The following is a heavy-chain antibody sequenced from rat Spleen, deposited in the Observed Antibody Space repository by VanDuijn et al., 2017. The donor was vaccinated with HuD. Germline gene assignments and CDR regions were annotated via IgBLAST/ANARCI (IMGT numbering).Heavy chain of an antibody. CDR2: ISWGGSST. J-gene: IGHJ2*01. V-gene: IGHV5-29*01. Sequence: EVKLVESGGGLVQPGRSLKLSCAASGFTFDDYGMAWVRQAPKNGLEWVASISWGGSSTYYPDSVKGRLTISRDNAKSTLYLQMNSLRSEDTATYYCARLTTMGIDYSDYWGQGVMVTVSS. CDR1: GFTFDDYG. D-gene: IGHD1-7*01. CDR3: ARLTTMGIDYSDY.